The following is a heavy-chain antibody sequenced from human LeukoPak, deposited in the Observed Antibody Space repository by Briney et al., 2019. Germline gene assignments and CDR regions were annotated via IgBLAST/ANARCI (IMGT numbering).Heavy chain of an antibody. CDR2: INSDGSST. J-gene: IGHJ4*02. V-gene: IGHV3-74*01. Sequence: GGSLRLSCAASGFTFNTYWMHWVRQAPGRGLVWVSRINSDGSSTTYADSVKGRFTISGDNAKNTLYLQMNSLRADDAAVYHCARGLGIATIDYWGQGTLVAVSS. CDR3: ARGLGIATIDY. CDR1: GFTFNTYW. D-gene: IGHD6-13*01.